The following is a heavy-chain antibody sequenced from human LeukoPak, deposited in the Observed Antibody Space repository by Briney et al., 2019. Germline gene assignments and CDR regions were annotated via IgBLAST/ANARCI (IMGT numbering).Heavy chain of an antibody. J-gene: IGHJ4*02. V-gene: IGHV1-18*01. CDR1: GYTFTNYA. CDR3: ARDVGEGYCSGGSCSDY. Sequence: GASVKVSCKAFGYTFTNYAISWVRQAPRQGVERVGWVCGYNGKTQYAQKRQGRGTMTTDTSTSTVYMDLRSLRSDDTAVYYCARDVGEGYCSGGSCSDYWGQGTLITVSS. D-gene: IGHD2-15*01. CDR2: VCGYNGKT.